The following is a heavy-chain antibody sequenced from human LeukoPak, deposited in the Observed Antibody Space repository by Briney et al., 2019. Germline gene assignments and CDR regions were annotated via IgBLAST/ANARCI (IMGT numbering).Heavy chain of an antibody. V-gene: IGHV4-34*01. CDR1: GGSFSGYY. CDR3: ARGGIAARRSGWFDP. CDR2: INHSGST. D-gene: IGHD6-6*01. J-gene: IGHJ5*02. Sequence: SETLSLTCAIYGGSFSGYYWSWIRQPPGKGLEWIGEINHSGSTNYNPSLKSRVTISVDTSKNQFSLKLSSVTAADTAVYYCARGGIAARRSGWFDPWGQGTLVTVSS.